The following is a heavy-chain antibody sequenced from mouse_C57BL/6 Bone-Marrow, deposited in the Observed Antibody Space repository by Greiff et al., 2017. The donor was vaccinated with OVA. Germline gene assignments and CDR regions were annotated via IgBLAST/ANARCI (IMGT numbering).Heavy chain of an antibody. D-gene: IGHD2-4*01. CDR1: GFTFSSYG. J-gene: IGHJ3*01. V-gene: IGHV5-6*02. Sequence: EVKLVESGGDLVKPGGSLKLSCAASGFTFSSYGMSWVRQTPDTRLEWVATISSGGSYTYYPDSVKGRFTISRDNAKNTLYLQMSSLKSEDTAMYYCARHRGLRAWFAYWGQGTLVTVSA. CDR2: ISSGGSYT. CDR3: ARHRGLRAWFAY.